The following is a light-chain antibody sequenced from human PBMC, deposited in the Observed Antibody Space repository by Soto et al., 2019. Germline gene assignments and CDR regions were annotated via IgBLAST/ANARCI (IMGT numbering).Light chain of an antibody. CDR3: QQSYSAPLT. Sequence: EIVMTQSPATLSVSPGERATLSCRASQSVRSNLAWYQQKPGQAPRLLIYGASTRATGIPARFSGSGSGTEFTLTISSLQSEDFATYYCQQSYSAPLTFGGGTQVEIK. CDR1: QSVRSN. V-gene: IGKV3-15*01. J-gene: IGKJ4*01. CDR2: GAS.